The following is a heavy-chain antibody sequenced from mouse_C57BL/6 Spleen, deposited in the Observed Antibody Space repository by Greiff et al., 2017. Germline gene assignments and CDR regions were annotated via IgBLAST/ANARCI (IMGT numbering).Heavy chain of an antibody. D-gene: IGHD1-1*01. CDR2: ISYDGSN. CDR1: GYSITSGYY. Sequence: DVQLQESGPGLVKPSQSLSLTCSVTGYSITSGYYWNWIRQFPGNKLEWMGYISYDGSNNYNPSLKNRISITRDTSKNQFFLKLNSVTTEDTATYYCAREGITTVVATEYFDVWGTGTTVTVSS. V-gene: IGHV3-6*01. J-gene: IGHJ1*03. CDR3: AREGITTVVATEYFDV.